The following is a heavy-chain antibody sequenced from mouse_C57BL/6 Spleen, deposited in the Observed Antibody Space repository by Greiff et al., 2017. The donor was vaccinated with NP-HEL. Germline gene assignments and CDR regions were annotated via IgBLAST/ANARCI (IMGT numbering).Heavy chain of an antibody. D-gene: IGHD2-5*01. CDR2: LDPSDSYT. J-gene: IGHJ2*01. V-gene: IGHV1-69*01. Sequence: VQLQQPGAELVMPGASVKLSCKASGYTFTSYWMHWVKQRPGQGLEWIGELDPSDSYTNYNQKFKGKSTLTVDKSSSTAYMQLSSLTSEDSAVYYCARSEYYSNPYFDYWGQGTTLTVSS. CDR3: ARSEYYSNPYFDY. CDR1: GYTFTSYW.